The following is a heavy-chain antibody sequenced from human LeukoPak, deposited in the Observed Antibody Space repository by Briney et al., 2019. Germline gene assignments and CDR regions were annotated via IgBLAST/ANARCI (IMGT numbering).Heavy chain of an antibody. CDR1: GGSFSTYY. J-gene: IGHJ2*01. V-gene: IGHV4-59*08. CDR3: ARRSWTSEWYFDL. D-gene: IGHD1-26*01. Sequence: SETLSLTCAVYGGSFSTYYWSWIRQPPGKGLEWIGYIYYSGSTNSNPSLKSRVTISVDTSKNQFSLKLNSVTAADTAVYYCARRSWTSEWYFDLWGRGTLVTVSS. CDR2: IYYSGST.